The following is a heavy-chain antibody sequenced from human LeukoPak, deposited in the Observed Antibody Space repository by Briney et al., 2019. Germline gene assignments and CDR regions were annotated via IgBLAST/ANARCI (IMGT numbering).Heavy chain of an antibody. V-gene: IGHV4-61*02. CDR3: ARDRGDGYDYFWDY. D-gene: IGHD5-12*01. CDR2: IYTSGST. CDR1: GGSISSGSYY. J-gene: IGHJ4*02. Sequence: SETLSLTCTVSGGSISSGSYYWSWIRQPAGKGLEWIGRIYTSGSTNYNPSLKSRVTISVDTSKNQFSLKLSSVTAADTAVYYCARDRGDGYDYFWDYWGQGTLVTVSS.